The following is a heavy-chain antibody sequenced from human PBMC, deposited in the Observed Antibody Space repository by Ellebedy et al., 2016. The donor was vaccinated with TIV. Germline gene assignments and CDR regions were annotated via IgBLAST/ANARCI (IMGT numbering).Heavy chain of an antibody. J-gene: IGHJ4*02. CDR3: AKDQYPTTVVTQIGWYFDY. Sequence: GESLKISXAASGFTFSSYSMNWVRQAPGKGLEWVSSISSSSSYIYYADSVKGRFTISRDNSKNTLYLQMNSLRAEDTAVYYCAKDQYPTTVVTQIGWYFDYWGQGTLVTVSS. CDR1: GFTFSSYS. V-gene: IGHV3-21*01. CDR2: ISSSSSYI. D-gene: IGHD4-23*01.